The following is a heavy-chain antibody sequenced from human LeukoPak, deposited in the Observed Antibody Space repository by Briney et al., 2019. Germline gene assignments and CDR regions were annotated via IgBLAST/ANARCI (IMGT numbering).Heavy chain of an antibody. J-gene: IGHJ4*02. CDR1: GFTFSSYG. V-gene: IGHV3-33*01. D-gene: IGHD6-19*01. CDR2: IWYDGSNK. CDR3: ARDFTTDQWLEAVPFDY. Sequence: PGGSLRLSCAASGFTFSSYGMHWIRQAPGKGLEWVAIIWYDGSNKYYADSVKGRFTISRDNSKSTLYLQMSSLRAEDTAVYYCARDFTTDQWLEAVPFDYWGQGTLVTVSS.